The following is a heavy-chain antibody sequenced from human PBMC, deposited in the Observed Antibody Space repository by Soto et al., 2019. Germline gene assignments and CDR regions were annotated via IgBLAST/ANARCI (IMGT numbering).Heavy chain of an antibody. D-gene: IGHD6-19*01. CDR2: MTPMLGTS. V-gene: IGHV1-69*01. Sequence: QLVQSGAEVKKPGSSVKVSCQAFGGTFSKYGVSWVRQATGKGLQWMRGMTPMLGTSTITQRFHDRVTLTADEFSTMAYKALNSLTTEETAICYSATYLPGSSVANCFDPWGQGTLVNV. CDR1: GGTFSKYG. CDR3: ATYLPGSSVANCFDP. J-gene: IGHJ5*02.